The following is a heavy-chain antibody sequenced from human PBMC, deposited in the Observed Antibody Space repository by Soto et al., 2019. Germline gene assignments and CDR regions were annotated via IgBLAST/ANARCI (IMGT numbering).Heavy chain of an antibody. CDR1: GGSISSYY. CDR3: ARGENDSSGYYSLDY. V-gene: IGHV4-59*01. J-gene: IGHJ4*02. CDR2: IYYSGST. Sequence: SETLSLTCSVSGGSISSYYWSWIRQPPGKGLEWIGYIYYSGSTKYNPSLKSRVTISVDTSKNQFSLKLRSVTAADTAVYYCARGENDSSGYYSLDYWGQGTLVTVSS. D-gene: IGHD3-22*01.